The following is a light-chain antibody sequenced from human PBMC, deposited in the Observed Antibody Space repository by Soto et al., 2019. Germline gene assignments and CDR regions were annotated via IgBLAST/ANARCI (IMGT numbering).Light chain of an antibody. V-gene: IGLV2-14*03. CDR3: SSYTSSSTVI. J-gene: IGLJ2*01. CDR2: DVR. Sequence: QSALTQPASVSGSPGQSITISCTGTSSDIGGYNYISWYQQHPGKAPKFIIYDVRNRPSGVSNRFYGSRSGNTASLTISGLRAEDEADYYCSSYTSSSTVIFAGGTKLTVL. CDR1: SSDIGGYNY.